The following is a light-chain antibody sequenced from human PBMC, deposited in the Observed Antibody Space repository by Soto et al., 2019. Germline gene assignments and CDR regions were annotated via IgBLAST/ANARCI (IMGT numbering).Light chain of an antibody. CDR3: QERTGWPPWT. V-gene: IGKV3-11*01. CDR1: QSVSSN. Sequence: EIVMTQSPATLSVSPGERATLSCRASQSVSSNLAWYQQKPGQAPRLLIYDASKRASGLPARFSGSGSGTDFTLTISSLEPEDFAVYYCQERTGWPPWTFGQGTKVDIK. CDR2: DAS. J-gene: IGKJ1*01.